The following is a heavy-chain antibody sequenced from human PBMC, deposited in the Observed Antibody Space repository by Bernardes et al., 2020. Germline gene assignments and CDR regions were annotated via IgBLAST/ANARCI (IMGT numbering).Heavy chain of an antibody. D-gene: IGHD3-10*01. CDR1: GFTFSSYA. CDR3: ATRLLWFGDLITPGGY. J-gene: IGHJ4*02. V-gene: IGHV3-23*01. CDR2: ISCSGGST. Sequence: GGSLRLSCAASGFTFSSYALSWVRQAPGKGLEWVSAISCSGGSTNYADSVKGRFTISRDNSKNTLYLQMNSLRTEDTAVYYCATRLLWFGDLITPGGYWGQGTLVTVSS.